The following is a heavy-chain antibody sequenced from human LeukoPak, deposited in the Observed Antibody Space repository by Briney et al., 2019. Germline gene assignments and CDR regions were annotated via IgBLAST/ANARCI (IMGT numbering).Heavy chain of an antibody. J-gene: IGHJ6*03. CDR1: GYTFTSYG. V-gene: IGHV1-18*01. CDR2: ISAYNGNT. CDR3: ARAYSGSDYRIYYYYYYMDV. Sequence: ASVKVSCKASGYTFTSYGISWVRQAPGQGLEWMGWISAYNGNTNSAQKLQGRVTMTTDTSTSTAYMELRSLRSDDTAVYYCARAYSGSDYRIYYYYYYMDVWGKGTTVTVSS. D-gene: IGHD1-26*01.